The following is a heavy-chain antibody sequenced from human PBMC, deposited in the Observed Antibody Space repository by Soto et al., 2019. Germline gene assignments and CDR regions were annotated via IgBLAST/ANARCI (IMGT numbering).Heavy chain of an antibody. Sequence: SLRLSCAASGFTFSDYFMTWIRQAPGKGLEWISYISSSGGTIYYADSVKGRFTISRDNAKNSLYLQMNSLRAEDTAVYYCARDKLGQWEPWGQGTLVTVSS. D-gene: IGHD1-26*01. V-gene: IGHV3-11*01. J-gene: IGHJ1*01. CDR2: ISSSGGTI. CDR1: GFTFSDYF. CDR3: ARDKLGQWEP.